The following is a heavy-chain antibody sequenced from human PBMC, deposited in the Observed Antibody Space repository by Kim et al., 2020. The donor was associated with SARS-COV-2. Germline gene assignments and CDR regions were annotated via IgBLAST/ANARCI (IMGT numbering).Heavy chain of an antibody. V-gene: IGHV3-30*07. D-gene: IGHD6-19*01. J-gene: IGHJ6*02. CDR3: ARSKRSGWLYYYYGMDV. Sequence: VKGRFTISGDNSKNPLYLKMNSLRAEDTAVYYCARSKRSGWLYYYYGMDVWGQGTTVTVSS.